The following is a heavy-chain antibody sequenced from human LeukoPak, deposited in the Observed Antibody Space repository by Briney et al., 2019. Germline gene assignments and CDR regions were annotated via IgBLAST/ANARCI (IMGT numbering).Heavy chain of an antibody. Sequence: SGPTLVKPTQTLTLTCTFSGFSLGTSGVGVGWIRQPPGKALEWLAVIYWDDDKRYSPSLKSRLTITKDTSKNQVVLTMTNMDPVDTATYYCAHRPGQWVATYHFDYWGQGTLVTVSS. J-gene: IGHJ4*02. V-gene: IGHV2-5*02. CDR3: AHRPGQWVATYHFDY. CDR2: IYWDDDK. D-gene: IGHD6-19*01. CDR1: GFSLGTSGVG.